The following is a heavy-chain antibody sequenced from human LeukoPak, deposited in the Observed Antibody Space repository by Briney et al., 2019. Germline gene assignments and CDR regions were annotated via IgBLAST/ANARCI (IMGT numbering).Heavy chain of an antibody. D-gene: IGHD2-15*01. J-gene: IGHJ3*02. V-gene: IGHV3-33*04. CDR3: ARETGICATPNSCHDAFDI. CDR1: GFTFSSYG. Sequence: PGRSLRLSCAASGFTFSSYGMHWLRQAPGKGLEWLTIIWDEGSNEYYVDSVRGRLTISRDNSKNTLYLQMNSLRAEDTAVYYCARETGICATPNSCHDAFDIWGQGTMVTVSS. CDR2: IWDEGSNE.